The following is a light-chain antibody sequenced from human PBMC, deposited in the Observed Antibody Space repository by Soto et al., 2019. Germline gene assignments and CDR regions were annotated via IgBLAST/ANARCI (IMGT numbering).Light chain of an antibody. CDR3: SSYTGSNTVI. V-gene: IGLV2-14*01. CDR2: EVS. Sequence: QSALTQPASVSGSPGQSITISCIGTSSDVGRSNYVSWYQQHPGKVPKLIIYEVSNRPSGVSNRFSGSKSGNTASLTISGLQAEDEADYYCSSYTGSNTVIFGGGTKLTVL. CDR1: SSDVGRSNY. J-gene: IGLJ2*01.